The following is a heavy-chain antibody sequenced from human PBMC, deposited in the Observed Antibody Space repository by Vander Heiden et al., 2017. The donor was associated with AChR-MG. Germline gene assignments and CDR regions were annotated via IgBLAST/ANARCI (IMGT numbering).Heavy chain of an antibody. V-gene: IGHV3-9*01. CDR2: ISWNSGSI. Sequence: EVQLVESGGGLVQPGRSLRLSCAASGFTFDAYAMHWVRQAPGKGLEWVSGISWNSGSIGYADSVKGRFTISRDNAKNSLYLQMNSLRAEDTALYYCAKDLREQSGWYFHYYGMDVWGQGTTVTVSS. J-gene: IGHJ6*02. CDR1: GFTFDAYA. D-gene: IGHD6-19*01. CDR3: AKDLREQSGWYFHYYGMDV.